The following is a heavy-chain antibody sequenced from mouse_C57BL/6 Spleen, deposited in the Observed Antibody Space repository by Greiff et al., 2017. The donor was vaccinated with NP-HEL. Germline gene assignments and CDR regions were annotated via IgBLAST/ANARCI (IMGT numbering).Heavy chain of an antibody. CDR1: GFTFTDYY. CDR3: ARFWGNEFFAY. J-gene: IGHJ3*01. D-gene: IGHD2-1*01. V-gene: IGHV7-3*01. Sequence: EVKLMESGGGLVQPGGSLSLSCAASGFTFTDYYMSWVRQPPGKALEWLGFIRNKANGYTTEYSASVKGRFTISRDNSQSILYLQMNALRAEDSATYYCARFWGNEFFAYWGQGTLVTVSA. CDR2: IRNKANGYTT.